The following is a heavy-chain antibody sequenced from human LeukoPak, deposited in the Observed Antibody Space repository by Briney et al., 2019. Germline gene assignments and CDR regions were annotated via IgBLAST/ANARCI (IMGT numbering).Heavy chain of an antibody. Sequence: SETLSLTCGASGGSFSDYYWSWIRQPPGKGLEWIGEIIHSGATSSSPSLKSRVTISMDPSKNQFSLRLSPVTAADTAVYYCARGRFSVYYFDYWGQGSLVTVSS. D-gene: IGHD3-3*02. CDR2: IIHSGAT. CDR3: ARGRFSVYYFDY. J-gene: IGHJ4*02. V-gene: IGHV4-34*01. CDR1: GGSFSDYY.